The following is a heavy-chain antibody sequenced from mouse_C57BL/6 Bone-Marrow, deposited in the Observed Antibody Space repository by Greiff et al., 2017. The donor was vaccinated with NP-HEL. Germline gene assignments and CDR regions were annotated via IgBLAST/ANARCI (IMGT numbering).Heavy chain of an antibody. V-gene: IGHV1-78*01. D-gene: IGHD2-2*01. CDR3: ARGEMVTTRSYWYFDV. J-gene: IGHJ1*03. CDR1: GYTFTDHT. Sequence: VKLQESDAELVKPGASVKISCKVSGYTFTDHTIHWMKQRPEQGLEWIGYIYPRDGSTKYNEKFKGKATLTADKSSSTAYMQLNSLTSEDSAVYFCARGEMVTTRSYWYFDVWGTGTTVTVSS. CDR2: IYPRDGST.